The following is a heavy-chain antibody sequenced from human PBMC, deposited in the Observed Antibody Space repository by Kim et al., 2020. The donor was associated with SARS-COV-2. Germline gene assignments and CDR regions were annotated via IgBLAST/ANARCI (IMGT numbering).Heavy chain of an antibody. J-gene: IGHJ6*02. CDR3: ARAGLYYDFPPYGMDV. CDR1: GFTFSSYG. V-gene: IGHV3-33*01. CDR2: IWYDGSNK. D-gene: IGHD3-3*01. Sequence: GGSLRLSCAASGFTFSSYGMHWVRQAPGKGLEWVAVIWYDGSNKYYADSVKGRFTISRDNSKNTLYLQMNSLRAEDTAVYYCARAGLYYDFPPYGMDVWGQGTTVTVSS.